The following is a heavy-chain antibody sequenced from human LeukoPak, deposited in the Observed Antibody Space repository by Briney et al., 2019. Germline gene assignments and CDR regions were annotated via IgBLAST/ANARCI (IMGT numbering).Heavy chain of an antibody. J-gene: IGHJ5*02. V-gene: IGHV1-18*01. CDR3: ATAYGSGSYYYGDNWFDP. D-gene: IGHD3-10*01. CDR2: ISAYNGKT. Sequence: ASVKVSCKASGYTFTGYGISWVRQAPGQGGEWMGWISAYNGKTNYAQKLQGRVTMTTDTSTSTAYRELRSLRSNDTAVYYCATAYGSGSYYYGDNWFDPWGQGTLVTVSS. CDR1: GYTFTGYG.